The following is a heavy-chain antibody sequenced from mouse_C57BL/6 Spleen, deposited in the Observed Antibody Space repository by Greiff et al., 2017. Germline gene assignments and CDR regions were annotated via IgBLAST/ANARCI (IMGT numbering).Heavy chain of an antibody. D-gene: IGHD4-1*01. CDR3: ARSRTGYFDY. CDR2: IYPRSGNT. Sequence: VKLQESGAELARPGASVKLSCKASGYTFTSYGISWVKQRTGQGLEWIGEIYPRSGNTYYNEKFKGKAILTADKSSSTAYMELRSLTSEDSAVYFCARSRTGYFDYWGQGTTLTVSS. V-gene: IGHV1-81*01. J-gene: IGHJ2*01. CDR1: GYTFTSYG.